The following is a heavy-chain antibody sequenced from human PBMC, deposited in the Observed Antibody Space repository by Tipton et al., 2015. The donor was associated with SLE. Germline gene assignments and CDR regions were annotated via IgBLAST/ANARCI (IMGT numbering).Heavy chain of an antibody. CDR3: ARVSCSSISCYVDF. D-gene: IGHD2-2*01. CDR2: IYSRGSM. V-gene: IGHV4-61*02. J-gene: IGHJ4*02. Sequence: TLSLTCTVSGGSISSGSQYWSWIRQPAGKGLEWIGRIYSRGSMNYNLSLRSRVTISMDTSRNEFSLKLSCVTAADTAVYYCARVSCSSISCYVDFWGQGTLVTVSS. CDR1: GGSISSGSQY.